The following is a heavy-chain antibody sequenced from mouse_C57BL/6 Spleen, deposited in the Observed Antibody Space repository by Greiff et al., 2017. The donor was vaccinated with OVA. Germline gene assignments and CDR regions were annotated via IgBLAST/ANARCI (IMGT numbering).Heavy chain of an antibody. D-gene: IGHD1-1*01. CDR2: IDPSDSYT. CDR1: GYTFTSYW. V-gene: IGHV1-69*01. CDR3: ASEVYYYGSGENYFDY. Sequence: QVQLQQPGAELVMPGASVKLSCKASGYTFTSYWMHWVKQRPGQGLEWIGEIDPSDSYTNYTQNFKGKSTFTVDKSSSTAYMQLSSLTSEDCAVYYCASEVYYYGSGENYFDYWGQGTTLTVSA. J-gene: IGHJ2*01.